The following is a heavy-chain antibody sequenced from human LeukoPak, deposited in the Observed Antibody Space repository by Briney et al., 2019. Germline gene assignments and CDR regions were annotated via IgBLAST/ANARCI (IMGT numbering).Heavy chain of an antibody. CDR2: ISYSGNTNY. J-gene: IGHJ4*02. CDR3: ARAAVTGTPLSFDS. V-gene: IGHV4-59*01. CDR1: GGSIRSYY. D-gene: IGHD6-19*01. Sequence: PSETLSLTCTVSGGSIRSYYWSWVRQPPGKGLEWIGYISYSGNTNYNYNPSLKSRVTMSVDTSKNQFSLRLYSVTAADTAVYYCARAAVTGTPLSFDSWGQGTLVTVSS.